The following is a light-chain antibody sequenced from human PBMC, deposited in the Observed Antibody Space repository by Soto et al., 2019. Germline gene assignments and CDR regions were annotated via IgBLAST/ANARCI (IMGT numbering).Light chain of an antibody. V-gene: IGKV3-15*01. CDR1: QSVSSSY. CDR2: DAS. Sequence: EIVFTQSPGILSLSPGERATLSCSASQSVSSSYLAWYQQKPGQAPRLLIYDASTRATGIPARLSGSGSGTEFTLTISSLQSEDFAVYYCQQYNNWPPITFGQGTRLEIK. J-gene: IGKJ5*01. CDR3: QQYNNWPPIT.